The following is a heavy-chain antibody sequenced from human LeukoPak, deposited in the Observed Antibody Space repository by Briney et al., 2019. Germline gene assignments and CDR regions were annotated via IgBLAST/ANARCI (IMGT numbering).Heavy chain of an antibody. CDR3: ARTLYYYDSSGYYRSHYFDY. Sequence: PSETLSLTCTVSGGSISSYYWSWIRQPAGKGLEWIGRIYTSGSTNYNPSLKSRVTMSVDTSKNQFSLKQSSVTAADTAVYYCARTLYYYDSSGYYRSHYFDYWGQGTLVTVSS. V-gene: IGHV4-4*07. CDR1: GGSISSYY. D-gene: IGHD3-22*01. CDR2: IYTSGST. J-gene: IGHJ4*02.